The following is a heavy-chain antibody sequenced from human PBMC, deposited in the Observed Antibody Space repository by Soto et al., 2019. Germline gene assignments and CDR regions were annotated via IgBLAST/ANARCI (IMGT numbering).Heavy chain of an antibody. CDR3: ARGVATIVP. CDR2: IYYSGST. J-gene: IGHJ5*02. CDR1: GDSISSYY. D-gene: IGHD5-12*01. V-gene: IGHV4-59*01. Sequence: QVQLQESGPRLVKPSETLSLTCTVSGDSISSYYWSWIRQPPEKRLEWIGYIYYSGSTNYNPTLMSRATISVDTHKNRSSLKLTSVTAADTAMYYCARGVATIVPWGQGTLVTVSS.